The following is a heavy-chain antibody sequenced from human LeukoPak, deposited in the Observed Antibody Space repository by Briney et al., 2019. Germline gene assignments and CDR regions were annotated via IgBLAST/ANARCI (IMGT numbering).Heavy chain of an antibody. V-gene: IGHV4-4*02. D-gene: IGHD3-22*01. CDR2: IYHSGST. CDR1: GGSISSSNW. Sequence: EPSETLSLTCAVSGGSISSSNWWSWVRQPPGKGLEWIGEIYHSGSTNYNPSLKSRVLISVDESKDQFSLQLHSVTAADTAVYYCAKAGYYDLDYWGQGTLVTVSS. CDR3: AKAGYYDLDY. J-gene: IGHJ4*02.